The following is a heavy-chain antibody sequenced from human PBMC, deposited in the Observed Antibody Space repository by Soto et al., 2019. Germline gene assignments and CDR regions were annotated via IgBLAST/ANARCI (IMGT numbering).Heavy chain of an antibody. D-gene: IGHD5-12*01. V-gene: IGHV4-59*01. CDR3: ARVSRDGYNPRPDYFDY. CDR2: IYYSGST. J-gene: IGHJ4*02. CDR1: GGSISSYY. Sequence: PSETLSLTCSVSGGSISSYYWSWIRQPPGKGLEWIGYIYYSGSTNYNPSLKSRVTISVDTSKNQFSLKLSSVTAADTAVYYCARVSRDGYNPRPDYFDYWGQGTLVTVS.